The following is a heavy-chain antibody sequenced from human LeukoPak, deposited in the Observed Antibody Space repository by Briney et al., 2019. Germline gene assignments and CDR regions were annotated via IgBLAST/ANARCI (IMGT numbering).Heavy chain of an antibody. CDR3: AVTRIMITFGGDDLDY. Sequence: GGSLRLSCAASGFTFSSYAMSWVRQAPGKGLEWVSAISGSGGSTYYADSVKGRFTISRDNSKNTLYLQMNSLRAEDTAVYYCAVTRIMITFGGDDLDYWGQGTLVTVSS. CDR2: ISGSGGST. D-gene: IGHD3-16*01. V-gene: IGHV3-23*01. CDR1: GFTFSSYA. J-gene: IGHJ4*02.